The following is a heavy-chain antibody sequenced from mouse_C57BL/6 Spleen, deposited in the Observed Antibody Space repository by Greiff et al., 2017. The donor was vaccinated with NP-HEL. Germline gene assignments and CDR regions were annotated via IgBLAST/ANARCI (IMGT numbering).Heavy chain of an antibody. Sequence: QVQLQQPGAELVKPGASVKMSCKASGYTFTSYWITWVKQRPGQGLEWIGDIYPGSGSTNYNEKFKSKATLTVDTSSSTAYMKLSSLTSEDSAVYYCARYGSSYFHYFDYWGQGTTLTVSS. CDR3: ARYGSSYFHYFDY. CDR2: IYPGSGST. J-gene: IGHJ2*01. CDR1: GYTFTSYW. V-gene: IGHV1-55*01. D-gene: IGHD1-1*01.